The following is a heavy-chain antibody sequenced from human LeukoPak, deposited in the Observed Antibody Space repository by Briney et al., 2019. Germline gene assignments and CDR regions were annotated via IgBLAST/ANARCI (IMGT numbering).Heavy chain of an antibody. Sequence: GGSLRLSCAASGFTFSSYSMNWVRQAPGKGLEWVSSISSSSSYIYYADSVKGRFTISRDNAKNSLYLQMNSLRAEDTAVYYCARLRDYYDDTGYHDGFDVWGQGTVVTVS. V-gene: IGHV3-21*01. CDR3: ARLRDYYDDTGYHDGFDV. J-gene: IGHJ3*01. D-gene: IGHD3-22*01. CDR1: GFTFSSYS. CDR2: ISSSSSYI.